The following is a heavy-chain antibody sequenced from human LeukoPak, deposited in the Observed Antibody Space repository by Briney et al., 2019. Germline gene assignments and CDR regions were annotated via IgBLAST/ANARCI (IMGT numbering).Heavy chain of an antibody. CDR1: GGSISSGGYY. Sequence: SETLSLTCTVSGGSISSGGYYWSWIRQHPGKGLEWIGYIYYSGSTSYNPSLKSRVTISIDTSKNQFSLKLSSVTAADTAVYYCARAGYDSSGYSTYYFDYWGQGTLVTVSS. J-gene: IGHJ4*02. CDR2: IYYSGST. V-gene: IGHV4-31*03. D-gene: IGHD3-22*01. CDR3: ARAGYDSSGYSTYYFDY.